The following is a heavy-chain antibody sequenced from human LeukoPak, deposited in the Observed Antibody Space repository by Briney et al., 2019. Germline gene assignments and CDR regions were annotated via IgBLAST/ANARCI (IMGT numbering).Heavy chain of an antibody. CDR3: ATAVFPLKKLERLSALDS. V-gene: IGHV3-23*01. J-gene: IGHJ4*02. CDR2: ISGNGGST. CDR1: GFTFSTYG. D-gene: IGHD1-1*01. Sequence: GGSLRLSCAASGFTFSTYGMSWVRQAPGKGLEWVAGISGNGGSTYYADSVKGRFTISRDNSKNTLYLQMNSLRAEDTAVCYCATAVFPLKKLERLSALDSWGQGTLVTVSS.